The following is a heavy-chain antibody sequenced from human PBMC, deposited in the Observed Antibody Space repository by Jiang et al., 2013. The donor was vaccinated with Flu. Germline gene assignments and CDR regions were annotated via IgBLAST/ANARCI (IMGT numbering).Heavy chain of an antibody. CDR1: GYTFTSYA. Sequence: SGAEVKKPGASVKASCRASGYTFTSYAMHWVRQAPGQRLEWMGWINAGNGNTKYSQKFQGRVTITRDTSASTAYMELSSLRSEDTAVYYCARDQGYYGSGSYYGDWGQGTLVTVSS. V-gene: IGHV1-3*01. J-gene: IGHJ4*02. D-gene: IGHD3-10*01. CDR3: ARDQGYYGSGSYYGD. CDR2: INAGNGNT.